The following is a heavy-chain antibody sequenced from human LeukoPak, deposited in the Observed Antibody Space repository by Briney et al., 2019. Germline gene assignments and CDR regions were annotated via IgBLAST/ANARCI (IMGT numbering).Heavy chain of an antibody. CDR2: INHSGST. J-gene: IGHJ4*02. D-gene: IGHD2-2*01. CDR3: ARGPFKRRLGYCSSTSCYAGVNYFDY. CDR1: GGSFSGHY. V-gene: IGHV4-34*01. Sequence: KTSETLSLTCAVYGGSFSGHYWSWIRQPPGKGLEWIGEINHSGSTNYNPSLKSRVTISVDTSKNQFSLKLSSVTAADTAVHYCARGPFKRRLGYCSSTSCYAGVNYFDYWGQGTLVTVSS.